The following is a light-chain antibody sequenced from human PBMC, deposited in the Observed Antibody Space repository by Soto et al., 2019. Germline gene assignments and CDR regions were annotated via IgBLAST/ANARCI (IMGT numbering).Light chain of an antibody. J-gene: IGKJ2*01. CDR2: GAS. CDR1: QVIGSRY. Sequence: DIVMTQSPGTLSLSPGERATISCRASQVIGSRYLAWYHQKSGQAPRLLIYGASSRATGIPDRFSGSGSGTDFTLTISRLEPEDFGVYYCHQFGSSIPHTFGQGTKLEIK. V-gene: IGKV3-20*01. CDR3: HQFGSSIPHT.